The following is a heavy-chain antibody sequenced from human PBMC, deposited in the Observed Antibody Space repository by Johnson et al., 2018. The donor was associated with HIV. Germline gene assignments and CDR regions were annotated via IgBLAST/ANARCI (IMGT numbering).Heavy chain of an antibody. D-gene: IGHD3-22*01. J-gene: IGHJ3*02. Sequence: VQLVESGGGVVQPGGSLRLSCAASGFTFDDYGMSWVRQAPGKGLEWVSGINWNGGSTGYADSVKGRFTISRDNAKNSLYLQMNSMRAEDTALYYCARDTTMIVVSDAFDIWGQGTMVTVSS. CDR3: ARDTTMIVVSDAFDI. CDR1: GFTFDDYG. V-gene: IGHV3-20*04. CDR2: INWNGGST.